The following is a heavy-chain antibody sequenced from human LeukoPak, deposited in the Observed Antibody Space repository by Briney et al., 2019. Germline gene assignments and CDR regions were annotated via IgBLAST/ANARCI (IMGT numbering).Heavy chain of an antibody. D-gene: IGHD3-10*01. CDR3: ARVDDSGSYYLRVVGAQDAFDI. CDR2: ISYDGSNK. CDR1: GFTFSSYS. V-gene: IGHV3-30*04. Sequence: PGGSLRLSCAASGFTFSSYSMHWVRQAPGKGLEWVSVISYDGSNKYYADSVKGRFTISRDNTKNTLYLKMSRLRAEDTAVYYCARVDDSGSYYLRVVGAQDAFDIWGQGTMVTVSS. J-gene: IGHJ3*02.